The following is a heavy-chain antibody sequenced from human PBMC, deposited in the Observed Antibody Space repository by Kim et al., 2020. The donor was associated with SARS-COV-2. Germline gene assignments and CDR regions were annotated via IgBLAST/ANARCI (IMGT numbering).Heavy chain of an antibody. V-gene: IGHV3-33*01. CDR1: GFTFSSYG. D-gene: IGHD4-17*01. CDR3: ARVHAGYGDYYYGMDV. Sequence: GGSLRLSCGASGFTFSSYGMHWVRQAPGKGLEWVAVIWYDGSNKYYADSVKGRFTISRDNSKNTLYLQMNSLRAEDTAVYYCARVHAGYGDYYYGMDVWGQGTTVTVSS. J-gene: IGHJ6*02. CDR2: IWYDGSNK.